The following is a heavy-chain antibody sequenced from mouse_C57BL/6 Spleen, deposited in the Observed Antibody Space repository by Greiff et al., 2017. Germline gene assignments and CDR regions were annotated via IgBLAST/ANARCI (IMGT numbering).Heavy chain of an antibody. Sequence: EVQLQESGGDLVKPGGSLKLSCAASGFTFSSYGMSWVRQTPDKRLEWVATISSGGSYTYYPDSVKGRFTISRDNAKNTLYLQMSSLKSEDTAMYYCARRYYGNSFYAMDYWGQGTSVTVSS. CDR3: ARRYYGNSFYAMDY. J-gene: IGHJ4*01. CDR1: GFTFSSYG. CDR2: ISSGGSYT. D-gene: IGHD2-1*01. V-gene: IGHV5-6*01.